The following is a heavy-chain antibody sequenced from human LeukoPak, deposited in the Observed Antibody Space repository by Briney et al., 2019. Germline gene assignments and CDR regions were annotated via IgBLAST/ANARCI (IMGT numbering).Heavy chain of an antibody. D-gene: IGHD4/OR15-4a*01. V-gene: IGHV4-4*02. CDR2: IYHSGST. Sequence: SETLSLTCTVSGGSISSSNWCSWVRQTPGKGLEWIGEIYHSGSTNYNPSLKSRVTMSVDKSTNQFSPNLRSVTAADTALYYCAREDPWSALKSWGQGTLVTVSS. CDR1: GGSISSSNW. J-gene: IGHJ5*02. CDR3: AREDPWSALKS.